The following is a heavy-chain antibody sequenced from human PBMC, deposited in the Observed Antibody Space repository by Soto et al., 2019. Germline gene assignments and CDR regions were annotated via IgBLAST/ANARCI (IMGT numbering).Heavy chain of an antibody. CDR1: GGSFSGYY. Sequence: QVQLQQWGAGLLKPSETLSLTCAVYGGSFSGYYWSWIRQPPGKGLEWIGEINHSGSTNYNPSLKSRVTISVDTSNIQFSLKLSSVTAADTAVYYCARRYCSGGSCYSERFDYWGQGTLVTVSS. D-gene: IGHD2-15*01. CDR2: INHSGST. CDR3: ARRYCSGGSCYSERFDY. J-gene: IGHJ4*02. V-gene: IGHV4-34*01.